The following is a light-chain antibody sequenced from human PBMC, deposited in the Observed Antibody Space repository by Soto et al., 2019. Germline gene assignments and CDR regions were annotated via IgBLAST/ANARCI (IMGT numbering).Light chain of an antibody. CDR1: QSVSSSY. V-gene: IGKV3-20*01. Sequence: EIVLTQSPGTLSLSPGERATLSCRASQSVSSSYLAWYQQKPGQAPRLLIYGASSRATGIPDRFSGSGSGTDVTLTISSLELEDFAVYYCQQYGSSPWTFGQGTKVEIK. CDR2: GAS. J-gene: IGKJ1*01. CDR3: QQYGSSPWT.